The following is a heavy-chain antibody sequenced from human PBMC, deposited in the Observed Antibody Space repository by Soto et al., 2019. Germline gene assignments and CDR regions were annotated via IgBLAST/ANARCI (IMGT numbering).Heavy chain of an antibody. CDR1: GFTFWGYG. CDR3: AKADSNYAGRFSYYYMDV. CDR2: ISGYNGNT. Sequence: VAPVKVSCKGSGFTFWGYGIRWGGQAPGQGVEWMGWISGYNGNTHYSQKFQGKVTMTTDTSTSTAYMELRNLRSDDTAVYYCAKADSNYAGRFSYYYMDVWGTGTMVTVSS. V-gene: IGHV1-18*01. J-gene: IGHJ6*03. D-gene: IGHD4-4*01.